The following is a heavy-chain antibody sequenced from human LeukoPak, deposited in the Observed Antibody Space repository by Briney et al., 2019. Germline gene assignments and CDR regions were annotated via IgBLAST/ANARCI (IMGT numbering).Heavy chain of an antibody. D-gene: IGHD2-2*01. J-gene: IGHJ6*02. Sequence: SETLSLTCTVSGGSVSSGSYYWSWIRQPPGKGLEWIGYIYYSGSTNYNPSLKSRVTISVDTSKNQFSLKLSSVTAADTGVYYCARDRIVVVPAAMGADYYYGMDVWGQGTTVTVSS. CDR2: IYYSGST. CDR3: ARDRIVVVPAAMGADYYYGMDV. CDR1: GGSVSSGSYY. V-gene: IGHV4-61*01.